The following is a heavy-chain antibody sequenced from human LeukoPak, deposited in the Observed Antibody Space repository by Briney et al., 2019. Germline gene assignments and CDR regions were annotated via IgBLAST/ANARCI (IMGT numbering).Heavy chain of an antibody. V-gene: IGHV3-23*01. CDR2: ISGSGGST. D-gene: IGHD4-17*01. Sequence: GGSLRPSCAASGFTFSSYAMSWVRQAPGKGLEWVSAISGSGGSTYYADSVKGRFTISRDNSKNTLYLQMNSLRAEDTAVYYCAKTHDYGDWYWYFDLWGRGTLVTVSS. CDR3: AKTHDYGDWYWYFDL. CDR1: GFTFSSYA. J-gene: IGHJ2*01.